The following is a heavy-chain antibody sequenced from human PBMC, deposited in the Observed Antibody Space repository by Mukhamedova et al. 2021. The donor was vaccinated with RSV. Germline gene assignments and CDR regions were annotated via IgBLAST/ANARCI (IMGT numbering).Heavy chain of an antibody. CDR3: ARGESKSGIVAAGSEGACDY. D-gene: IGHD6-13*01. J-gene: IGHJ4*01. V-gene: IGHV3-48*03. Sequence: GMNWVRQAPGKGLEWVSYISSSGSTIYYADSVKGRFTISRDNAKNSLYLQMNSLRAEDTAVYYCARGESKSGIVAAGSEGACDYWG. CDR1: G. CDR2: ISSSGSTI.